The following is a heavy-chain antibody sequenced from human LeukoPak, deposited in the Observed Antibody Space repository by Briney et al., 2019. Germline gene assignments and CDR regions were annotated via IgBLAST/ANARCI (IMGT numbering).Heavy chain of an antibody. CDR2: IFSSGNN. J-gene: IGHJ4*02. D-gene: IGHD3-16*01. CDR1: GGSISSYS. CDR3: AREGGGFDY. Sequence: SETLSLTCSVSGGSISSYSWSWIRQPAGKGLDWIGRIFSSGNNKYNPSLKSRVIMSVDTSKNQFSLKLTSVTAADTAVYYCAREGGGFDYWGQGTLVTVSS. V-gene: IGHV4-4*07.